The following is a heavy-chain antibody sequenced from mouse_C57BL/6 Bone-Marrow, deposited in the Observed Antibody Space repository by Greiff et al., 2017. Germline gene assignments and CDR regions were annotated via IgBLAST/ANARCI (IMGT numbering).Heavy chain of an antibody. CDR2: ISSGSSTI. D-gene: IGHD2-2*01. CDR1: GFTFSDYG. J-gene: IGHJ4*01. CDR3: ARGGYDEGAMDY. Sequence: EVMLVESGGGLVKPGGSLKLSCAASGFTFSDYGMHWVRQAPEKGLEWVAYISSGSSTIYYADTVKGRFTISRDNAKNTLFLQMTSLRSEDTAMYYGARGGYDEGAMDYWGQGTSVTVSS. V-gene: IGHV5-17*01.